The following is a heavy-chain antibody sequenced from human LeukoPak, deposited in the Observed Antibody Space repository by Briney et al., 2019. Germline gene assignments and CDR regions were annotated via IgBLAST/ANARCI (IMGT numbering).Heavy chain of an antibody. CDR2: VQSGGSHP. CDR3: AKDGAWLRFDD. CDR1: GFIFIDYG. Sequence: GGSLRLSCAASGFIFIDYGMHWVRQAPGKGLEWVAFVQSGGSHPYYADSVKGRFTISRDDSKNTLYLQMNNLRAEDTAVYYCAKDGAWLRFDDWGQGILVTVSS. J-gene: IGHJ4*02. D-gene: IGHD5-12*01. V-gene: IGHV3-30*02.